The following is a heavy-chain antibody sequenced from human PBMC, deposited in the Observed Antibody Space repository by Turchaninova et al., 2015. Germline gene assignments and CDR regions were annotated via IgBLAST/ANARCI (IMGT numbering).Heavy chain of an antibody. D-gene: IGHD4/OR15-4a*01. CDR1: GGTFRRYA. CDR2: IIPILGIA. V-gene: IGHV1-69*04. J-gene: IGHJ4*02. CDR3: ARDISSMV. Sequence: VKDALKGSGGTFRRYAIKWVRQDPGQGLEWMGRIIPILGIANYAQKFQGRVTITADKSTSTAYMELSSLGSEDTAVYYCARDISSMVWGQGTLVTVSS.